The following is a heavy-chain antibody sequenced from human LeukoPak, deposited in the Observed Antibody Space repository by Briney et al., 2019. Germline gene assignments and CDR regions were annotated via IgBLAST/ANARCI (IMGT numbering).Heavy chain of an antibody. Sequence: SETLSLTCTVSGASISSYYWSWIRQPAGKGLEWIGRISSSGSTNYNPSLKSRVTISVDTSKNQFSLKLSSVTAADTAVYFCARGPYSYDSSGAFDIWGQGTMVTVSS. J-gene: IGHJ3*02. CDR1: GASISSYY. D-gene: IGHD3-22*01. CDR3: ARGPYSYDSSGAFDI. V-gene: IGHV4-4*07. CDR2: ISSSGST.